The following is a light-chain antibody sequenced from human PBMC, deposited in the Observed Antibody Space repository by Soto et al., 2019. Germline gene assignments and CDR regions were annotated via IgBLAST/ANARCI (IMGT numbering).Light chain of an antibody. CDR3: QQYNNWPIT. Sequence: EIVVTQSPGTLSLSPGERATLSCRASQSASSSYLAWYQQRPGQAPRLLIYGAFTRATDIPVRFSGSGSGTEFTLTISSLQSDDFAVYYCQQYNNWPITFGQGTRLEI. V-gene: IGKV3-15*01. J-gene: IGKJ5*01. CDR2: GAF. CDR1: QSASSSY.